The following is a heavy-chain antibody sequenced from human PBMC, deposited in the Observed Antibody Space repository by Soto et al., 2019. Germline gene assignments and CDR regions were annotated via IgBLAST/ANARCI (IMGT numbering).Heavy chain of an antibody. CDR2: IYWNDDK. V-gene: IGHV2-5*01. D-gene: IGHD2-8*01. CDR1: GFSLSTSGVG. CDR3: ALSVSVWFDP. Sequence: QITLKESGPTLVKPTQTLTLTCTFSGFSLSTSGVGVGWFRQPPVKALEWLALIYWNDDKRYSPSLKSRLTITKDTTKNQVVLTMTNMDPVDTATYYCALSVSVWFDPWGQGTLVTVSS. J-gene: IGHJ5*02.